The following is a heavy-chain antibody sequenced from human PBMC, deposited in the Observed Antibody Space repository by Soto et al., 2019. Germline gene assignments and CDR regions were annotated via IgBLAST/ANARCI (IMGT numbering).Heavy chain of an antibody. D-gene: IGHD2-8*01. Sequence: QGHLVQSGAEVKKPGTSVKVSCKASGYTFTRYGISWVRQAPGQGLEWMGWISGYNGDTNYAQNIQGRVTMTIDTSTSTAYMELRSLTSDDTAVYYCAKNGQPPYYYDGLDVWGQGTTVTVSS. V-gene: IGHV1-18*01. CDR3: AKNGQPPYYYDGLDV. J-gene: IGHJ6*02. CDR1: GYTFTRYG. CDR2: ISGYNGDT.